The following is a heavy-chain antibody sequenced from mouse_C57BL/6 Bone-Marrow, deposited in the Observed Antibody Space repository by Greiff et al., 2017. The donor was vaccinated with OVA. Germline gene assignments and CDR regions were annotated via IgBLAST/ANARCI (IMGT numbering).Heavy chain of an antibody. CDR1: GYTFTRYW. CDR2: IDPSDSYT. V-gene: IGHV1-69*01. Sequence: VKLQQPGAELVMPGASVKLSCKASGYTFTRYWMHWVKQRPGQGLEWIGEIDPSDSYTNYNQKFNGKSTLTVDKSSSTAYMQLSSLTSEDSAVYYCARDDGSSGYYAMDYWGQGTSVTVSS. D-gene: IGHD1-1*01. CDR3: ARDDGSSGYYAMDY. J-gene: IGHJ4*01.